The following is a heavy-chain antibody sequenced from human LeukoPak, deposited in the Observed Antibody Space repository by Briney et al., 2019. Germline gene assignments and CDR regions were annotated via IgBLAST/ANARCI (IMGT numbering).Heavy chain of an antibody. CDR2: IYTSGST. D-gene: IGHD3-9*01. J-gene: IGHJ6*03. CDR1: GGSISSYY. CDR3: ARELRYFDAYYYYYMDV. Sequence: PSETLSLTCTVSGGSISSYYWSWLRQPAGKGLEWIGRIYTSGSTNYNPSLKSRVTMSVDTSKNQFSLKLSSVTAADTAVYYCARELRYFDAYYYYYMDVWGKGTTVTVSS. V-gene: IGHV4-4*07.